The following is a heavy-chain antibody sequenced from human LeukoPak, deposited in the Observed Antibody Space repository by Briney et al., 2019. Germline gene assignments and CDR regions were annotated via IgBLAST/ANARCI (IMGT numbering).Heavy chain of an antibody. CDR2: VSSSGDTT. CDR1: GFTFSDYY. J-gene: IGHJ5*02. Sequence: KPGGSLRLSCAASGFTFSDYYMAWIRQAPGKGLEWVSYVSSSGDTTYYADSVKGRFTISRDNANYSLYLQMNSLRAEDTAVYYCARDFRLPGAGTGLDTLDLWGQGTLVTVSS. CDR3: ARDFRLPGAGTGLDTLDL. V-gene: IGHV3-11*01. D-gene: IGHD6-13*01.